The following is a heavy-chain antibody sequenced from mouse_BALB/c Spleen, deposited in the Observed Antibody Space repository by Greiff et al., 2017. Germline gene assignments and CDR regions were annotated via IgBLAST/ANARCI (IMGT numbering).Heavy chain of an antibody. J-gene: IGHJ2*01. CDR2: INSNGGST. Sequence: DVMLVESGGGLVKLGGSLKLSCAASGFTFSSYYMSWVRQTPEKRLELVAAINSNGGSTYYPDTVKGRFTISRDNAKNTLYLQMSSLKSEDTALYYCARIYDGYYVDYWGQGTTLTVSS. CDR1: GFTFSSYY. D-gene: IGHD2-3*01. CDR3: ARIYDGYYVDY. V-gene: IGHV5-6-2*01.